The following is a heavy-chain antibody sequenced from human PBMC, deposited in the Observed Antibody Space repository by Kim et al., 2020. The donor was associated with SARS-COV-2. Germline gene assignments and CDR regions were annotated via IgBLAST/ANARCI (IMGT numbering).Heavy chain of an antibody. D-gene: IGHD5-12*01. CDR2: T. Sequence: TNYNPSLKSRVTISADTSKNQFSLKLSSVTAADTAVYYCVTAEAYSGSFDYWGQGTLVTVSS. CDR3: VTAEAYSGSFDY. V-gene: IGHV4-59*03. J-gene: IGHJ4*02.